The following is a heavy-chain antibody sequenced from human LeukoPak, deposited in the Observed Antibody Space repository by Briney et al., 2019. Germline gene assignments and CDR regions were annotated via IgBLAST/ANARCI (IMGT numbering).Heavy chain of an antibody. D-gene: IGHD6-19*01. CDR2: ISSSSSYI. CDR1: GFTFSSYS. Sequence: PGGSLRLSCAASGFTFSSYSMNWVRQAPGTGLEWVSSISSSSSYIYYADSVKGRFTISRDNAKNSLFLQMMSLRADDAAVYYCARLSGITVAGTRVYGMDVWGQGTTVTVSS. J-gene: IGHJ6*02. CDR3: ARLSGITVAGTRVYGMDV. V-gene: IGHV3-21*04.